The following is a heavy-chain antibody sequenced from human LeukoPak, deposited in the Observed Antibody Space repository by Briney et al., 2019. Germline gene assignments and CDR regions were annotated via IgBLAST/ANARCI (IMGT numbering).Heavy chain of an antibody. CDR3: ARGRYGDYEGGFDY. Sequence: PGRSLRLSCAASGFTFSSYAMHWVRQAPGKGLEWVAVISYDGSNKYYVDSVKGRFTISRDNSKNTLYVQMNSLRAEDTAVYYCARGRYGDYEGGFDYWGQGTMVTVSS. V-gene: IGHV3-30-3*01. CDR1: GFTFSSYA. D-gene: IGHD4-17*01. J-gene: IGHJ4*02. CDR2: ISYDGSNK.